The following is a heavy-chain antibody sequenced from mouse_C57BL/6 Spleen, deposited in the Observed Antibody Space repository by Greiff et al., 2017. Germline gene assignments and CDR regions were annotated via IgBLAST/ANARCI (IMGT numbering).Heavy chain of an antibody. D-gene: IGHD1-1*01. CDR1: GFSLTSYG. V-gene: IGHV2-9*01. CDR2: IWGGGST. Sequence: VKLVESGPGLVAPSPSLSITCTVSGFSLTSYGVDWVRQPPGKGLEWLGVIWGGGSTNYNSALMSSLSINKDNSKGQVFLKMNSLQTDDTAMYYCAKLRYYGSSSYAMDYWGQGTSVTVSS. J-gene: IGHJ4*01. CDR3: AKLRYYGSSSYAMDY.